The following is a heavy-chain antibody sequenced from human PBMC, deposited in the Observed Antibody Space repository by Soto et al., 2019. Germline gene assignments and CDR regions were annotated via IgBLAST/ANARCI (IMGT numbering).Heavy chain of an antibody. CDR2: IIPIFGTA. J-gene: IGHJ4*02. D-gene: IGHD3-10*01. CDR1: GGTFSSYA. Sequence: QVQLVQSGAEVKKPGSSVKVSCKASGGTFSSYAISWVRQAPGQGLEWMGGIIPIFGTANYAQKFQGRVTITADESTSTAYMELSSLRAEDTAVYYCARGDVLLWPRTSYYFDYWGQGTLVTVSS. CDR3: ARGDVLLWPRTSYYFDY. V-gene: IGHV1-69*12.